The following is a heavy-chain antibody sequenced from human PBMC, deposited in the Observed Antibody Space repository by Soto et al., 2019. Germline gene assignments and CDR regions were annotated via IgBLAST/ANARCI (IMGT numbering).Heavy chain of an antibody. J-gene: IGHJ3*02. CDR3: ASPGGSWVERPHDAFDI. CDR1: GFTFSSYS. Sequence: GGSLRLSCAASGFTFSSYSMGWVRQAPGKGLEWVSYIVPSASTIFYADSVKGRFTISRDNARNSLYLQMNSLRAEDTAVYYCASPGGSWVERPHDAFDIWGQGTMVT. V-gene: IGHV3-48*01. CDR2: IVPSASTI. D-gene: IGHD2-15*01.